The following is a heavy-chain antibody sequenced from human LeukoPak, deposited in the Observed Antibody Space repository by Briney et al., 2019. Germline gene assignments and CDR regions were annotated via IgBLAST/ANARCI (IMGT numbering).Heavy chain of an antibody. CDR3: ASRRLWLQNGESAFDY. CDR2: ISYDGSNK. J-gene: IGHJ4*02. V-gene: IGHV3-30-3*01. D-gene: IGHD5-18*01. CDR1: GFTFSTYA. Sequence: GRSLRLSCAASGFTFSTYAMHWVRQAPGKGLEWVAVISYDGSNKDYADSVKGRFTISRDNSKDTLYLQMNSLRAEDTVVYYCASRRLWLQNGESAFDYWGQGTLVTVSS.